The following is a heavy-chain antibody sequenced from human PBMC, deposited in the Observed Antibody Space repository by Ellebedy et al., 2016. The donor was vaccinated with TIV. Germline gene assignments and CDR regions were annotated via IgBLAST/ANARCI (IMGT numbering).Heavy chain of an antibody. J-gene: IGHJ6*02. CDR3: TTSYCGGDCYSRPNYYYYGMDV. CDR2: IKSKTDGGTT. D-gene: IGHD2-21*01. CDR1: GFTFSNAW. V-gene: IGHV3-15*07. Sequence: GGSLRLXXAASGFTFSNAWMNWVRQAPGKGLEWVGRIKSKTDGGTTDYAAPVKGRFTISRDDSKNTLYLQMNSLKTEDTAVYYCTTSYCGGDCYSRPNYYYYGMDVWGQGTTVTVSS.